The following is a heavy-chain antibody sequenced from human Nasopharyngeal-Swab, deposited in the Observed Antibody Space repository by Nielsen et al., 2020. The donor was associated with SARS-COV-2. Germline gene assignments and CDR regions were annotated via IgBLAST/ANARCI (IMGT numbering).Heavy chain of an antibody. J-gene: IGHJ6*02. Sequence: SETLSLTCTVSGGSISSSSYYWGWIRQPPGKGLEWIGSIYYSGSTYYNPSLKSRVTMSVDTSKNQFSLKLTSVTAADTAVYYCARGSQPPGPLPITYYYSAMDVWGQGTTVTVSS. CDR1: GGSISSSSYY. CDR3: ARGSQPPGPLPITYYYSAMDV. D-gene: IGHD1-14*01. CDR2: IYYSGST. V-gene: IGHV4-39*07.